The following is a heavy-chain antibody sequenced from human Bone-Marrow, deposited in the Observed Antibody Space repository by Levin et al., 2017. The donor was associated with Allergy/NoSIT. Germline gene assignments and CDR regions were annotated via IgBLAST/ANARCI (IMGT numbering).Heavy chain of an antibody. V-gene: IGHV3-74*01. Sequence: GGSLRLSCAASGITFSSYWMHWVRQAPGKGLVWVSGINSDGSSTSYVDSVKGRFTISRDNAKNTLYLQMNSLRAEDTAVYYCARVPAVAGPLYWGQGILVTVSS. CDR3: ARVPAVAGPLY. CDR1: GITFSSYW. CDR2: INSDGSST. D-gene: IGHD6-19*01. J-gene: IGHJ4*02.